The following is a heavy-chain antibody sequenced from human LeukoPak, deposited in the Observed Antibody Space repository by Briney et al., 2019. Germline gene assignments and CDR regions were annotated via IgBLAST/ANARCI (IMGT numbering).Heavy chain of an antibody. CDR3: ARELGRAFDY. D-gene: IGHD7-27*01. J-gene: IGHJ4*02. CDR1: GYTFTGYY. Sequence: ASVKVSCKASGYTFTGYYMHWVRQAPGHGLEWMGWINPNSGGTTYAQKFQGRVTMTRDTSISIAYMELSRLRSDDTAVYYCARELGRAFDYWGQGTLVTVSS. V-gene: IGHV1-2*02. CDR2: INPNSGGT.